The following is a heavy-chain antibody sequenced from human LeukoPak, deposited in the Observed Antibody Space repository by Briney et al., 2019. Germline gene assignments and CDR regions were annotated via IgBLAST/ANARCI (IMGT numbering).Heavy chain of an antibody. V-gene: IGHV4-4*07. J-gene: IGHJ3*02. CDR1: GGSISSYY. CDR3: ARDRYYYDTSGDAFDM. D-gene: IGHD3-22*01. Sequence: SETLSLTCTVSGGSISSYYWSWIRQPAGKGLEWIGRMYTSGSTNYNPSLKSRVTMSVDTSKNQFSLKLSSVTAADAAVYYCARDRYYYDTSGDAFDMWGQGAMVTVSS. CDR2: MYTSGST.